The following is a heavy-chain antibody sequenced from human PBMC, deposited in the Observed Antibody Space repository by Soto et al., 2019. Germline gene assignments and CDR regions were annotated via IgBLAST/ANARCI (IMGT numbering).Heavy chain of an antibody. V-gene: IGHV4-34*01. D-gene: IGHD3-16*01. CDR1: GGSLSGYY. J-gene: IGHJ5*02. Sequence: QVQLQQWGAGLWKPSETLSLTCAVYGGSLSGYYWSWIRQPPGKGLEWIGEINRSGSTNYIPSLKSRVIISVDTSTNQFSLKLSSVTAADTAVYYCARGLLGGAATWGQGTLVTVSS. CDR3: ARGLLGGAAT. CDR2: INRSGST.